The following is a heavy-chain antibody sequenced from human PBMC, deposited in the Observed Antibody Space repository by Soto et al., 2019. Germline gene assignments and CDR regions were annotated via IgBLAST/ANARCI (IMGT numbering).Heavy chain of an antibody. V-gene: IGHV1-69*13. J-gene: IGHJ6*02. D-gene: IGHD3-22*01. CDR2: IIPIFGTA. CDR3: ARDLEMYYYVSSGYLGYYYYGMDV. Sequence: ASVKVSCKASGGTFSSYAISWVRQAPGQGLEWMGGIIPIFGTANYAQKFQGRVTITADESTSTAYMELSSLRSEDTAVYYCARDLEMYYYVSSGYLGYYYYGMDVWGQGTTVTVSS. CDR1: GGTFSSYA.